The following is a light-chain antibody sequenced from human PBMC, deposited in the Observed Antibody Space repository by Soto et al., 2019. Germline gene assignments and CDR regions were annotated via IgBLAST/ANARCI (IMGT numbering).Light chain of an antibody. CDR3: SSYAGSSTLYV. J-gene: IGLJ1*01. CDR2: DVS. Sequence: QSVLTQPASVSGSPGQSITISCTGTSSDVGGYKYVSWYQQHPGKAPKLMIYDVSNRPSGVSNRFSGSKSGNTASLTNYGLQAEDEADYYCSSYAGSSTLYVFGAGTKVTVL. V-gene: IGLV2-14*01. CDR1: SSDVGGYKY.